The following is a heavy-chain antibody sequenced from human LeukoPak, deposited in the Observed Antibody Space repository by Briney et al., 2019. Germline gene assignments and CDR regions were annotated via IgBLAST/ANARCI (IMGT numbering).Heavy chain of an antibody. J-gene: IGHJ4*02. CDR1: GDSVSSNSAA. V-gene: IGHV6-1*01. CDR3: ARVGGSGWYAFDY. CDR2: TYYRSQWYS. D-gene: IGHD6-19*01. Sequence: SQTLSLTCAISGDSVSSNSAAWNWIRQSPSRGLEWLGRTYYRSQWYSDYAVSVKSRITISPDTPRNQFSPQLDSVTPEDTAVYYCARVGGSGWYAFDYWGQGTLVTVSS.